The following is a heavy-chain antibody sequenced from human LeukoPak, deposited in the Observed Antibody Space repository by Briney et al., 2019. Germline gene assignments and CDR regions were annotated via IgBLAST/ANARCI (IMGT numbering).Heavy chain of an antibody. V-gene: IGHV3-48*01. D-gene: IGHD2-15*01. Sequence: PGRSLRLSCAASGFTFSSYSMNWVRQAPGKGLEWVSYISSSSSTIYYADSVKGRFTISRDNAKNSLYLQMNGLRAEDTAVYYCARDFCSGGSCNRNSYFDSWGQGTLVTVSS. CDR1: GFTFSSYS. CDR2: ISSSSSTI. J-gene: IGHJ4*02. CDR3: ARDFCSGGSCNRNSYFDS.